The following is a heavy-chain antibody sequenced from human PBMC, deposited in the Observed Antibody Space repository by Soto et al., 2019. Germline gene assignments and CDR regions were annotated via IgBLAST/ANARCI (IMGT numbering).Heavy chain of an antibody. CDR3: ARGWGSGVFDY. Sequence: QVQLQQWGAGLLKPSETLSLTCAVYGGSFSGYYWNWIRQPPGKGLEWIGEINHSGSTNYNPSLKSRVTISVDPSRNLFSLKLSSVTAADTAVYYCARGWGSGVFDYWGQGTRVTVSS. J-gene: IGHJ4*02. V-gene: IGHV4-34*01. CDR2: INHSGST. CDR1: GGSFSGYY. D-gene: IGHD6-19*01.